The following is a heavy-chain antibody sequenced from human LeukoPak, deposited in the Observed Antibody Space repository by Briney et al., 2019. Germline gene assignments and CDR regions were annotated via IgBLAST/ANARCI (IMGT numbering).Heavy chain of an antibody. J-gene: IGHJ4*02. D-gene: IGHD6-19*01. Sequence: GGSLRLFCTASGLSFSIHYMRWIRRAPGKGLEWVANINEDGSNKWHLGSVKGRFTVSRDNARNSLYLQMNSLRVEDTAVYYSRVIVAVPGYFDYFDFWGQGVLVTVSS. V-gene: IGHV3-7*01. CDR3: RVIVAVPGYFDYFDF. CDR2: INEDGSNK. CDR1: GLSFSIHY.